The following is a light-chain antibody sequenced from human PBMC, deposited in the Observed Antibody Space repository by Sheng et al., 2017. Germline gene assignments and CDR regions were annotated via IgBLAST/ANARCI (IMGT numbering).Light chain of an antibody. CDR1: QSVSSSY. CDR3: QQYEKWPLN. CDR2: GAS. J-gene: IGKJ4*01. Sequence: EIVLTQSPGTLSLSPGERATLSCRASQSVSSSYLAWYQQKPGQPPRLLMYGASARATGIPARFIASGSGTEFTLTISSLQSEDFAVYYCQQYEKWPLNFGGGTKVEIK. V-gene: IGKV3-15*01.